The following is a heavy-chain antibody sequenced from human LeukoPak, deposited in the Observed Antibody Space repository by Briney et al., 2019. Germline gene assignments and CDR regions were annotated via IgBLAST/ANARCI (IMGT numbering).Heavy chain of an antibody. CDR3: AREKRAYSSSWIPDAFDI. CDR2: IKPDGSEK. D-gene: IGHD6-13*01. V-gene: IGHV3-7*01. J-gene: IGHJ3*02. CDR1: GFTFSDYW. Sequence: PGGSLRLSCAASGFTFSDYWMTWVRQAPGKGLEWVANIKPDGSEKYYVDSVKGRFTISRDNAKNSLYLQMNSLRAEDTAVYYCAREKRAYSSSWIPDAFDIWGQGTMVTVSS.